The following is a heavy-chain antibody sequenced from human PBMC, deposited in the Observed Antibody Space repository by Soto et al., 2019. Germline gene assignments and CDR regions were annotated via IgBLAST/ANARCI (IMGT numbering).Heavy chain of an antibody. CDR1: GFTFSDYS. CDR2: ISSSSSTI. CDR3: ARGLIYTMLRGVLRNCFDH. D-gene: IGHD3-10*01. Sequence: GGSLRLSCAASGFTFSDYSMNWVRQAPGKGPEWVSYISSSSSTIYYADSVKGRFTISRDNAKNSLYLQLNSLRDEDTAVYYCARGLIYTMLRGVLRNCFDHWGQGILVTVS. J-gene: IGHJ5*02. V-gene: IGHV3-48*02.